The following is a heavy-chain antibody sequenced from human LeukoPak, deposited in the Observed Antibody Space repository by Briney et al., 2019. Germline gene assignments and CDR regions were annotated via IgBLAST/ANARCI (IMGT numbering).Heavy chain of an antibody. Sequence: ASVKVSCKASGYTFTCYYMHWVRQAHGQGLEWMGWINPNSGGTNYAQKVQGRVTMTRDTSISTAYMELSRLRSDDTAVYYCARHRLNWGYFDYWGQGTLVTVSS. V-gene: IGHV1-2*02. CDR3: ARHRLNWGYFDY. J-gene: IGHJ4*02. CDR2: INPNSGGT. D-gene: IGHD7-27*01. CDR1: GYTFTCYY.